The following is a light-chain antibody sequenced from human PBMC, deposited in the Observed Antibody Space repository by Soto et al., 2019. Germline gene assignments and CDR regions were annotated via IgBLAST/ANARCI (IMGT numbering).Light chain of an antibody. CDR2: SAS. CDR3: QHCYVAPYS. V-gene: IGKV1-39*01. Sequence: IRLTQSPSSVSAYIRDTVTITCLASQDINVYLNWYQQKPGEVPKLLIYSASTLHSGVPSRFTGSGSETDFTLTIRSLQPEDFATYYCQHCYVAPYSFGQVTKV. J-gene: IGKJ2*03. CDR1: QDINVY.